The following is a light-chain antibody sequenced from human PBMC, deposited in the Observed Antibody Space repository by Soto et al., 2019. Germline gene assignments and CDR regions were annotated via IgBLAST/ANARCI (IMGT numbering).Light chain of an antibody. V-gene: IGLV2-14*01. Sequence: HSALAQPASLSGAPGQSITISCTGTSRYVGGYIYVSWYQQHPGKAPKLMIYDVTSRPSGVSYRFSGSKSGNTASLTISGLQAEDEADYYCSSYTTSSSYVFGTGTKVTVL. J-gene: IGLJ1*01. CDR1: SRYVGGYIY. CDR3: SSYTTSSSYV. CDR2: DVT.